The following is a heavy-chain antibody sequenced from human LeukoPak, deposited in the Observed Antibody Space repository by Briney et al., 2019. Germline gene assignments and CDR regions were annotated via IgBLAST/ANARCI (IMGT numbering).Heavy chain of an antibody. D-gene: IGHD1-26*01. V-gene: IGHV4-34*01. CDR2: ISHSGST. CDR1: GGSFSGYY. Sequence: SETLSLTCAVYGGSFSGYYWSWIRQPPGKGLEWIGEISHSGSTNYNPSLKSRVTISVDTSKNQFSLKLSSVTAADTAVYYCARGVSGSYFSDYWGQGTLVTVSS. CDR3: ARGVSGSYFSDY. J-gene: IGHJ4*02.